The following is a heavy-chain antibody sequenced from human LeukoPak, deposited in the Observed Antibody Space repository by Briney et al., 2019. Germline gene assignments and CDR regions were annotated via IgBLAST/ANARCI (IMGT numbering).Heavy chain of an antibody. Sequence: SETLSLTCAVYGGSFSGYYWSWIRQPPGKGLEWIGEINHSGSTNYNPSLKSRVTISVDTSKNQFSLKLSSVTAADTAVYYCARRPSGITILAYYFDYWGQGTLVTVSS. J-gene: IGHJ4*02. V-gene: IGHV4-34*01. CDR1: GGSFSGYY. D-gene: IGHD3-9*01. CDR2: INHSGST. CDR3: ARRPSGITILAYYFDY.